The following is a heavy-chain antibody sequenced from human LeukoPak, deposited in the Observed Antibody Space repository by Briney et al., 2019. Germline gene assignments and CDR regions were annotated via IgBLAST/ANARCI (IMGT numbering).Heavy chain of an antibody. J-gene: IGHJ4*02. D-gene: IGHD2/OR15-2a*01. CDR2: IYNSGTT. Sequence: PSETLSLTCTVSGVPIRDSLYFWGWIRQPPGKGPEWIGTIYNSGTTIYNPSLKSRVTISVATSKNQFSLKLRYVTAEDTAVYYCASHFGENFQWTFDSWGQGALVTVSS. CDR3: ASHFGENFQWTFDS. V-gene: IGHV4-39*01. CDR1: GVPIRDSLYF.